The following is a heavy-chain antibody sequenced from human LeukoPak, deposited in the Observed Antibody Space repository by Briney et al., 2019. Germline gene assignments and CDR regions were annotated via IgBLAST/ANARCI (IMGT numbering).Heavy chain of an antibody. CDR2: INPSGGST. D-gene: IGHD1-26*01. V-gene: IGHV1-46*01. Sequence: ASVKVPCKASGYTFTSYYMHWVRQAPGQGLEWMGIINPSGGSTSYAQRFQGRVTMTRDTSTSTVHMELSSLRSEDTAVYYCARAISGTYNPPDYWGQGTLVTVSS. CDR3: ARAISGTYNPPDY. CDR1: GYTFTSYY. J-gene: IGHJ4*02.